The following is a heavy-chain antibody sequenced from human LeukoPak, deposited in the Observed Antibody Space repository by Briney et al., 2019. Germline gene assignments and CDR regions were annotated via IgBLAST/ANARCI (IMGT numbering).Heavy chain of an antibody. D-gene: IGHD6-19*01. Sequence: PSETLSLTCAVYGGSFSGYYWSWIRQPPGKGLEWIGEINHSGSTNYNPSLKSRVTISVDTSKNQFSLKLSSVTAADTAVYYCVRGTIAVAAPGSTNFDYWGQGTLVTVSS. CDR2: INHSGST. CDR3: VRGTIAVAAPGSTNFDY. CDR1: GGSFSGYY. V-gene: IGHV4-34*01. J-gene: IGHJ4*02.